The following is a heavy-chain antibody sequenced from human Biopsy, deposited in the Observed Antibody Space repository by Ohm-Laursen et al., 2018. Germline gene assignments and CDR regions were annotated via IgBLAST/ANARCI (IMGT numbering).Heavy chain of an antibody. D-gene: IGHD3-22*01. CDR2: ISGSGTTI. J-gene: IGHJ4*02. Sequence: SLRLSRTAPGFTFSDYYMSWIRQAPGKGLEWLSYISGSGTTIFYADAVKGRFTISRDNSKNTLYLQMNSLRVEDTAVYYCAKDWTSQYYYDSMDDYWGQGTLVTVSS. V-gene: IGHV3-11*01. CDR3: AKDWTSQYYYDSMDDY. CDR1: GFTFSDYY.